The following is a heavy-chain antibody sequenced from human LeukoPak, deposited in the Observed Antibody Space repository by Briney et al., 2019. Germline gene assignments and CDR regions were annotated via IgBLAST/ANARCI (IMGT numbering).Heavy chain of an antibody. CDR3: ARVRRCSSTSCFRSQSQDPVVGWFDP. CDR2: VYYSGFT. Sequence: SETLSLTCTVSGGSISSASHYWGWIRQPPGKGLEWIGIVYYSGFTYYNPSLKSRVTISVDTSKSQFSLKLSSVTAADTGVYYCARVRRCSSTSCFRSQSQDPVVGWFDPWGQGTLVTVSS. D-gene: IGHD2-2*01. J-gene: IGHJ5*02. V-gene: IGHV4-39*07. CDR1: GGSISSASHY.